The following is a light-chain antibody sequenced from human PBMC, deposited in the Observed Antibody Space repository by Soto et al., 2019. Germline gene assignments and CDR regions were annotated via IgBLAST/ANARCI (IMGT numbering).Light chain of an antibody. CDR3: QQYGSSPLLT. J-gene: IGKJ3*01. V-gene: IGKV3-20*01. CDR1: QSVNSNY. CDR2: GTS. Sequence: EIMLTQSPGTLSLSPGERATLSCRASQSVNSNYLAWYQQKPGQAPRLLIYGTSSRATGSPERFSGSGSWTDFTLTISRLEPEDCAVYYCQQYGSSPLLTFGPGTKVDIK.